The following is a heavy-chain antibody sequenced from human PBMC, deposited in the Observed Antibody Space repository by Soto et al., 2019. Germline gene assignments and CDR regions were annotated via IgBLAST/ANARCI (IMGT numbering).Heavy chain of an antibody. CDR2: IYHSGTT. J-gene: IGHJ4*02. V-gene: IGHV4-59*08. CDR1: GASITSFY. Sequence: QVQLQESGPGLVKPSETLSLTCTVSGASITSFYWSWIRQPPGKGLEWIGHIYHSGTTHYNPSHQSRVTISVDPSKNEFSLNLRSVTAADTAVYYCARREIAFDFWGQGTLVTVSA. D-gene: IGHD6-13*01. CDR3: ARREIAFDF.